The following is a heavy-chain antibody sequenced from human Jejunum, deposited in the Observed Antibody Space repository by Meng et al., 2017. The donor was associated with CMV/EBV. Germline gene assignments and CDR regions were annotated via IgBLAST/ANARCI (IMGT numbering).Heavy chain of an antibody. CDR2: IYSGGTT. J-gene: IGHJ5*02. CDR3: VRNLGYTYGLVS. V-gene: IGHV3-53*01. CDR1: GFTVSLKY. D-gene: IGHD5-18*01. Sequence: VQRGDSGEGLFQQRGSLVPSCASSGFTVSLKYMSWVRQAPGKGLEWVTLIYSGGTTFYADSVKGRFTISRDNSKNVLYLQMNSVRAEDTALYHCVRNLGYTYGLVSWGQGTLVTVSS.